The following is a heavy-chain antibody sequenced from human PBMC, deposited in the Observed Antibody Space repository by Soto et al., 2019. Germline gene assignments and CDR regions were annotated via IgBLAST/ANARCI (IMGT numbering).Heavy chain of an antibody. V-gene: IGHV3-48*02. CDR3: ARGPSAAAPLSDWYFDL. D-gene: IGHD2-2*01. J-gene: IGHJ2*01. Sequence: LRLSCTASGFTFSSYSMNWVRQAPGKGLEWVSYISSGSYNIYYADSVKGRFTISRDNAKDSLYLQMSSLRDDDTAVYYCARGPSAAAPLSDWYFDLWGSGTLVTVSS. CDR2: ISSGSYNI. CDR1: GFTFSSYS.